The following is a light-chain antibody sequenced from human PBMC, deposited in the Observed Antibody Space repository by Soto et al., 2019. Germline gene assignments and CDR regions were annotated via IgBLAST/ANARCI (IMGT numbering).Light chain of an antibody. J-gene: IGLJ3*02. V-gene: IGLV1-47*02. CDR3: AARDNSLSRWV. CDR1: SSNIGTNY. Sequence: QSVLTQPPSASGTPGQRVTISCSGSSSNIGTNYVYWYKQLPGTAPKLLIYCNDQRPSGVPDRLSGPNSGTSASLAISGLRSEDEADYYCAARDNSLSRWVFGGGTKVTVL. CDR2: CND.